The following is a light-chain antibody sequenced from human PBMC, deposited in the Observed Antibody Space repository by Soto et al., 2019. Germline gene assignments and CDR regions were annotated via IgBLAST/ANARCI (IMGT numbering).Light chain of an antibody. V-gene: IGLV2-8*01. J-gene: IGLJ1*01. Sequence: QSVLTQPPSASGSPGQSVTISCTGTSSDVGGYNYVSWYQQHPGKAPKLMIYEVSNRPSGVPDRFSGFKSGNTASLTVSGLQAEDEADYYCSSYAGSNNFGVFGTGTKLTVL. CDR2: EVS. CDR3: SSYAGSNNFGV. CDR1: SSDVGGYNY.